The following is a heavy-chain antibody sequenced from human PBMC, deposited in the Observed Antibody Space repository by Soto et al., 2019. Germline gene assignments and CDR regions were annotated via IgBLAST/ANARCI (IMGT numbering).Heavy chain of an antibody. CDR1: GYTFTGFA. J-gene: IGHJ4*02. Sequence: QVKLVQPGAEGKKPGASVKVSCKASGYTFTGFAMLWVRQAPGQRFEWLGWINAGNGNTKYSRKFQGRVTITRDTSASTAYMELSSLRSEDTAVYYCARGPGGPDGPGDYWGQGTLVTVSS. V-gene: IGHV1-3*01. D-gene: IGHD2-15*01. CDR3: ARGPGGPDGPGDY. CDR2: INAGNGNT.